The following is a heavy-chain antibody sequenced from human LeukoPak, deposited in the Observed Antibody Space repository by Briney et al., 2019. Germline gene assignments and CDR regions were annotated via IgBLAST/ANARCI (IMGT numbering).Heavy chain of an antibody. Sequence: GGSLRLSCAASGFTFSSYSINWVRQAPGKGLEWVSSISSSSSYIYYADSVKGRFTISRDNAKNSLYLQTNSLRAEDTAVYYCARGFTVTPDYWAQGTLVTVSS. CDR2: ISSSSSYI. V-gene: IGHV3-21*01. D-gene: IGHD4-17*01. CDR3: ARGFTVTPDY. J-gene: IGHJ4*02. CDR1: GFTFSSYS.